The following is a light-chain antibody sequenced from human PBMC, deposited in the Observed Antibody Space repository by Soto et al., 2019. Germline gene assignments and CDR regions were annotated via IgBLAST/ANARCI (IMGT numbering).Light chain of an antibody. CDR3: CSYAGSYTYV. J-gene: IGLJ1*01. Sequence: QSALTRPRSVSVSPGQSVTISCTGTSSDVGGYNYVSWYQQHPGRAPKVMIYDVSKRPSGVPDRFSGSKSGNTASLTISGLQAEDEADYYCCSYAGSYTYVFGTGTKVTV. CDR2: DVS. V-gene: IGLV2-11*01. CDR1: SSDVGGYNY.